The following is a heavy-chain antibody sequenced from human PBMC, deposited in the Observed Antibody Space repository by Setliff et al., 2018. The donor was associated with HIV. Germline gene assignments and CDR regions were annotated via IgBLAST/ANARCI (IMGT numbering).Heavy chain of an antibody. V-gene: IGHV4-34*01. CDR3: AVPGTSGTYYRVFDY. CDR2: INRSGTP. CDR1: GGSLSEYY. J-gene: IGHJ4*02. Sequence: SETLSLTCAVYGGSLSEYYWSWIRQPPGKGLEWIAEINRSGTPNYNPSLESRVTISVDSSKNRVSLKLSSVTAADTAVYYCAVPGTSGTYYRVFDYWGQGVLVTVSS. D-gene: IGHD3-10*01.